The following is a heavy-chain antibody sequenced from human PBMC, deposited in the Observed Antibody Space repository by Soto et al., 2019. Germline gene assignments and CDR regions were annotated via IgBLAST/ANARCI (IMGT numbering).Heavy chain of an antibody. CDR2: IYYSGRT. J-gene: IGHJ3*02. CDR1: GGSISSYY. D-gene: IGHD7-27*01. CDR3: AREVWGGNQDAFDI. V-gene: IGHV4-59*01. Sequence: SETLSLTCTVSGGSISSYYWSWIRQPPGKGLEWIGYIYYSGRTNYNPSLKSRVTISVDTSKNQFSLKLSSVTAADTAVYYCAREVWGGNQDAFDIWGQGTMVTVSS.